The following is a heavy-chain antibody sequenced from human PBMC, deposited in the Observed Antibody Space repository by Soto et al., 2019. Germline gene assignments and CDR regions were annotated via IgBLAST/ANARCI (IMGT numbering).Heavy chain of an antibody. CDR3: ARLGGEQWLVSYYGMDV. Sequence: GGSLRLSCAASGFTFSSYGMHWVRQAPGKGLEWVAVISYDGSNKYYADSVKGRFTISRDNSKNTLYLQMNSLRAEDTAVYYCARLGGEQWLVSYYGMDVWGQGTTVTVSS. CDR1: GFTFSSYG. V-gene: IGHV3-30*03. J-gene: IGHJ6*02. CDR2: ISYDGSNK. D-gene: IGHD6-19*01.